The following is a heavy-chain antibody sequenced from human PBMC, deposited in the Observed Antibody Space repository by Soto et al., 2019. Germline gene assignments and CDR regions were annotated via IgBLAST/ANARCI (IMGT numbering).Heavy chain of an antibody. CDR1: GGSISSYY. Sequence: ETLSLTCTVSGGSISSYYWSWIRQPPGKGLEWIGYIYYSGSTNYNPSLKSRVTISVETSKNQFSLKLSSVTAADPAVYYCARRKEYSGYDLGLSFDYWGQETLVTVSS. CDR2: IYYSGST. CDR3: ARRKEYSGYDLGLSFDY. J-gene: IGHJ4*02. V-gene: IGHV4-59*08. D-gene: IGHD5-12*01.